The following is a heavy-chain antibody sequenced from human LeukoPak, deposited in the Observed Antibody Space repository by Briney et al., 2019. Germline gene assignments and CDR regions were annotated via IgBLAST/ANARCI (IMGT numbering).Heavy chain of an antibody. CDR1: GFTFSSYE. D-gene: IGHD3-10*01. CDR3: ARDDYGSGSWSDY. J-gene: IGHJ4*02. CDR2: IIWSGGST. Sequence: GGSLRLSCAASGFTFSSYEMNWVRQAPGKGLEWVSGIIWSGGSTGYADSVKGQFTISRDNAKNSLYLQMNSLRAEGTALYYCARDDYGSGSWSDYWGQGTLVTVSS. V-gene: IGHV3-20*04.